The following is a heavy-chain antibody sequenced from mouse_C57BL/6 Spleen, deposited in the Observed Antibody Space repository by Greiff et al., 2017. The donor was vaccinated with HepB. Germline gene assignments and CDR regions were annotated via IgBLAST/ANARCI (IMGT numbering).Heavy chain of an antibody. CDR3: ARSGYDYDGRGFAY. Sequence: QVQLKQSGAELVKPGASVKISCKASGYAFSSYWMNWVKQRPGKGLEWIGQIYPGDGDTNYNGKFKGKATLTADKSSSTAYMQLSSLTSEDSAVYFCARSGYDYDGRGFAYWGQGTLVTVSA. CDR1: GYAFSSYW. J-gene: IGHJ3*01. V-gene: IGHV1-80*01. D-gene: IGHD2-4*01. CDR2: IYPGDGDT.